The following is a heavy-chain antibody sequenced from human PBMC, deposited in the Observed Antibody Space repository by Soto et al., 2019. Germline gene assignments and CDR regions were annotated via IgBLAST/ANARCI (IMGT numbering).Heavy chain of an antibody. CDR1: GYTFISYS. CDR2: LNPSGGST. CDR3: ARSSTRTTTFDY. D-gene: IGHD2-2*01. J-gene: IGHJ4*02. V-gene: IGHV1-46*01. Sequence: QVQLVQSGAEVKKPGASVKVSCKASGYTFISYSMHWVRQAPGQRLEWMGTLNPSGGSTKYSHKFQSRVTMTRDTSTRTVYMEVTSLTSDDTAVYFCARSSTRTTTFDYWGQGTLVTVSS.